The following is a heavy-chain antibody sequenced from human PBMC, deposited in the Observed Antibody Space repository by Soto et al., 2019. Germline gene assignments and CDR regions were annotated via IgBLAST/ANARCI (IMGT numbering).Heavy chain of an antibody. D-gene: IGHD3-10*01. CDR3: ARGRDARFGRYYYGLDV. CDR2: IIPKFGTT. J-gene: IGHJ6*02. V-gene: IGHV1-69*12. Sequence: QVQLVQSGAEVKKPGTSVKVSCKGSGGTFSSYVISWVRQAPGQGLEWMGGIIPKFGTTKYAQKFQGRVTLTADECRIIVYMELSRLRSEDTAVYYCARGRDARFGRYYYGLDVWGQGTTVTVS. CDR1: GGTFSSYV.